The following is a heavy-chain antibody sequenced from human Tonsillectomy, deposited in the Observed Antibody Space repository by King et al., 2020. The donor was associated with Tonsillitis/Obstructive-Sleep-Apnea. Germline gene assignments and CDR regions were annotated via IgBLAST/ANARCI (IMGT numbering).Heavy chain of an antibody. CDR1: GGSISSSNW. Sequence: QLQESGPGLVKPSGTLSLTCAVSGGSISSSNWWSWVSQPPGKGLEWIGEIYHSGRTNYNPSLKGRVTISVDKSKNQFSLKRSSVTAVDTAVYYCARVGITGTDQGGDAFDIWGQGTMVTVSS. D-gene: IGHD1-7*01. J-gene: IGHJ3*02. CDR3: ARVGITGTDQGGDAFDI. V-gene: IGHV4-4*02. CDR2: IYHSGRT.